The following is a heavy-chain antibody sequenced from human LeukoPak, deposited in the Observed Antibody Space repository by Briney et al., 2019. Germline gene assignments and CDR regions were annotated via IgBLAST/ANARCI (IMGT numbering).Heavy chain of an antibody. J-gene: IGHJ4*02. CDR2: IYHSGNT. V-gene: IGHV4-38-2*01. Sequence: PSETLSLTCAVSCYSISSGYYWGWIRQPPGKGLEWIGSIYHSGNTNYNPSLKSRVTISVDTSKNQFSLKVSSVTAADTALYYCARWYSSSGYLDYWGQGTLVTVSS. D-gene: IGHD6-6*01. CDR1: CYSISSGYY. CDR3: ARWYSSSGYLDY.